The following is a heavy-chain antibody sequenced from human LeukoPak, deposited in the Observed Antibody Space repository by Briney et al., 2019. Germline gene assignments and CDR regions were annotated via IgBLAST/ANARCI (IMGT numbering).Heavy chain of an antibody. V-gene: IGHV4-59*01. CDR2: IYYNGNT. J-gene: IGHJ5*02. D-gene: IGHD1-26*01. CDR1: GVSISGYY. CDR3: ARGPWSYSGSSRGFDP. Sequence: SETLSLTCTVSGVSISGYYWSWIRQPPGKGLESVGYIYYNGNTNYNPSLKSRVTISIDTSNNQFSLHLRSVTAADTAVYYCARGPWSYSGSSRGFDPWGQGMLATVSS.